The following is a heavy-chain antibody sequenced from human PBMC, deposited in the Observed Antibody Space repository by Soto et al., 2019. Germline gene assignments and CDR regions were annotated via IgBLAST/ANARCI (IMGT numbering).Heavy chain of an antibody. V-gene: IGHV3-23*04. J-gene: IGHJ1*01. D-gene: IGHD6-13*01. Sequence: EVQLVESGGGLVQPGGSLRLSCAASGFTFSNFDMSWVRQAPGKGLEWVSGISTSGGTTYYADSVKGRFTSSRDNSKNTLYLQMTSLRAEDTAVYYCATGTAAPAHWGQGTLVTVSS. CDR1: GFTFSNFD. CDR3: ATGTAAPAH. CDR2: ISTSGGTT.